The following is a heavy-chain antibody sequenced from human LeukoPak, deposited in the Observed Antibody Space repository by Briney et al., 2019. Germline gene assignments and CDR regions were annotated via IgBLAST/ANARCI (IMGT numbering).Heavy chain of an antibody. CDR1: GGSISPYY. Sequence: SETLSLTCSVSGGSISPYYWSWIRQPPGKGLEWIGYIYYSGTTDYNPSLQSRVTISVATSKNQFSLKLSSVTAADTALYYCARDRASAGGFDYWGQGTLVTVSS. V-gene: IGHV4-59*01. D-gene: IGHD2-15*01. CDR3: ARDRASAGGFDY. J-gene: IGHJ4*02. CDR2: IYYSGTT.